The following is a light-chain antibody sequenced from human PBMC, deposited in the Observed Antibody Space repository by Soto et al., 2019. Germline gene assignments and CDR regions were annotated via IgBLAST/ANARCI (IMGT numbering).Light chain of an antibody. J-gene: IGLJ1*01. CDR1: SSDIGAYNY. CDR3: FSFTTDWTHV. V-gene: IGLV2-14*01. Sequence: QSALTQPASVSGSPGQSITISCTGSSSDIGAYNYVSWFQQYPGKTPKLIISEVSNRPSGVSNPFPGSKSGTAASLTISGLQTEDEADYFCFSFTTDWTHVFGTGTKLTVL. CDR2: EVS.